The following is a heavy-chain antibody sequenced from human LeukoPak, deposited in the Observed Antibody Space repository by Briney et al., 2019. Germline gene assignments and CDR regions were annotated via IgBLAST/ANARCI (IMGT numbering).Heavy chain of an antibody. CDR1: GYSLTDLS. J-gene: IGHJ3*02. D-gene: IGHD2-21*02. CDR2: FDPDYGET. CDR3: ASYGDPNDAFDI. Sequence: GASVKVSCTVSGYSLTDLSMHWVRQAPGQGLGWMGGFDPDYGETFYAQKLQGRVTMTEDTSADTAYMELSSLRPDDAAVYYCASYGDPNDAFDIWGQGTMVTVSS. V-gene: IGHV1-24*01.